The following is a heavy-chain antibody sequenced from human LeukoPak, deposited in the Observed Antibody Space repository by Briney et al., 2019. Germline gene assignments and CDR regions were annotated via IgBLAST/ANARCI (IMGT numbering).Heavy chain of an antibody. J-gene: IGHJ5*02. CDR2: IYHSGST. D-gene: IGHD6-13*01. V-gene: IGHV4-39*07. CDR1: GGSISSSSYY. Sequence: QPSETLSLTCTVSGGSISSSSYYWGWIRQPPGKGLEWIGSIYHSGSTYYNPSLKSRVTISVDRSKNQFSLKLSSVTAADTAVYYCARGPNSGSWFFVAFGSSNWFAPGGQGTLVTVSS. CDR3: ARGPNSGSWFFVAFGSSNWFAP.